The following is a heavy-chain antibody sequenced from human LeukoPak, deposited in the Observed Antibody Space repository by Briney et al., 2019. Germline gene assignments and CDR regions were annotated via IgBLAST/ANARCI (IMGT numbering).Heavy chain of an antibody. CDR1: GFTFSSYK. J-gene: IGHJ4*02. CDR3: ARRAGAYSHPYDY. Sequence: GGSLRLSCAASGFTFSSYKMNWVRQAPGKGLEGVSYISSSSSTIYYAGSVKGRFTISRDNAKNTLYLQMNSLRAEDTAVYYCARRAGAYSHPYDYWGQGTLVTVSS. CDR2: ISSSSSTI. D-gene: IGHD4/OR15-4a*01. V-gene: IGHV3-48*03.